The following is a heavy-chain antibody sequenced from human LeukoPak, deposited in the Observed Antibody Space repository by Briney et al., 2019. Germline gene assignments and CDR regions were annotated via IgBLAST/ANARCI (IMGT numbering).Heavy chain of an antibody. J-gene: IGHJ6*02. V-gene: IGHV5-51*01. Sequence: PGESLKISCKGSGYSFTSYWIGWVRQMPGKGLEWMGIIYPGDSDTRYSPSFQGQVTISADKSISTAYLQWSSLKASDTAMYYCARIYYGSGSCSPYYGMDVWGQGTTVTVSS. D-gene: IGHD3-10*01. CDR2: IYPGDSDT. CDR1: GYSFTSYW. CDR3: ARIYYGSGSCSPYYGMDV.